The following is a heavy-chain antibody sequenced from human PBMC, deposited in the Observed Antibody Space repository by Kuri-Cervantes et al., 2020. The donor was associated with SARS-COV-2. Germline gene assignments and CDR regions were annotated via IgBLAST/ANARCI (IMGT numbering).Heavy chain of an antibody. CDR1: GFTVTNNY. Sequence: GGSLRLSCAASGFTVTNNYMSWVRQAPGTGLEWVSLIYSGGSIRYADSVKGRFIISRDISKNTLSLQMNSLRAEDTAVYYCARSFDYWGLGTLVTVSS. CDR2: IYSGGSI. CDR3: ARSFDY. J-gene: IGHJ4*02. V-gene: IGHV3-53*01.